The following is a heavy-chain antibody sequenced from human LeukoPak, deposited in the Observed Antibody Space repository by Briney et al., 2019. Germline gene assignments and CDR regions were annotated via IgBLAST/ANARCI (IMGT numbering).Heavy chain of an antibody. CDR3: ASDNAGYLYYGMDV. Sequence: PGGSLRLSCAASGFTFSSYAMHWVRQAPGKGLEWVAVISYDGSNKYYADSVKGRFTISRDNSKNTLYLQMNSLRAEDTAVYYCASDNAGYLYYGMDVWGQGTTVTVSS. D-gene: IGHD1-1*01. CDR1: GFTFSSYA. J-gene: IGHJ6*02. V-gene: IGHV3-30-3*01. CDR2: ISYDGSNK.